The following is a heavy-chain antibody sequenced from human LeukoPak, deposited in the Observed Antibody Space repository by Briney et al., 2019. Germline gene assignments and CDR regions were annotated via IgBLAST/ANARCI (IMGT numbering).Heavy chain of an antibody. J-gene: IGHJ4*02. D-gene: IGHD4-17*01. CDR2: FNPKDGET. CDR1: GYTLTELS. Sequence: ASVKVSCKVSGYTLTELSIHWVRQAPCKGLEWMGGFNPKDGETIYAREFQGRVTMTEDTSTDTAYMELSSLRSEDTAVYYCAKIAHYGAYSDYWGQGTLVTVSS. CDR3: AKIAHYGAYSDY. V-gene: IGHV1-24*01.